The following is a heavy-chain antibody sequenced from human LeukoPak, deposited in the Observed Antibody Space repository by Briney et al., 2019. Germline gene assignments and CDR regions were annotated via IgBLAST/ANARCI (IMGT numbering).Heavy chain of an antibody. D-gene: IGHD3-22*01. CDR2: INHSGNT. CDR1: GGSFSGYY. J-gene: IGHJ4*02. Sequence: SETLSLACAVYGGSFSGYYWSWIRQPPGKGLEWIGEINHSGNTNYNPSLKSRVTMSVDTSKNQFSLRLSSVTAADTAVYYCARDHNYDSSGYFLYYWGQGTLVTVSS. V-gene: IGHV4-34*01. CDR3: ARDHNYDSSGYFLYY.